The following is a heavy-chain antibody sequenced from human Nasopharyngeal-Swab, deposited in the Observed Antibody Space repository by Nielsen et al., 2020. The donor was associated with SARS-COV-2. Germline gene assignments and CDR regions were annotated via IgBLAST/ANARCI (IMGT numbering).Heavy chain of an antibody. J-gene: IGHJ4*02. CDR3: ATGRVVTASSRIFGYFDY. CDR1: GGSISSGDYY. Sequence: SCTVSGGSISSGDYYWSWIRQPPGKGLEWIGYIYYSGSTYYNPSLKSRVTISVDTSKNQFSLKLSSVTAADTAVYYCATGRVVTASSRIFGYFDYWGQGTLVTVSS. D-gene: IGHD2-21*02. V-gene: IGHV4-30-4*01. CDR2: IYYSGST.